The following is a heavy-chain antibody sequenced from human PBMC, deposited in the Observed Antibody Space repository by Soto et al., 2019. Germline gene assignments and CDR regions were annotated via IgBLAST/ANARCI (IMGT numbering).Heavy chain of an antibody. V-gene: IGHV1-24*01. CDR3: ATLRYCISTSCYGDYYYYGMDV. CDR2: FDPEDGET. CDR1: GYTLTELS. D-gene: IGHD2-2*01. Sequence: ASVKVSCKVSGYTLTELSMHWVRQAPGKGLEWMGGFDPEDGETIYAQKFQGRVTMTEDTSTDTAYMELSSLRSEDTAVYYCATLRYCISTSCYGDYYYYGMDVWGQGTTVTVSS. J-gene: IGHJ6*02.